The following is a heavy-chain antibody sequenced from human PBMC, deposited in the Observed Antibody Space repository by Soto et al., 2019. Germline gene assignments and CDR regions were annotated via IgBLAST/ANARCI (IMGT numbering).Heavy chain of an antibody. CDR3: ARWAPDAFHV. V-gene: IGHV1-46*01. CDR1: GYSFTTYN. Sequence: QVQLVQSGAEVKKPGASVKVSCKASGYSFTTYNIHWVRQAPGPGLEWMGAVNPRSGSTSYAKKLQCRVTLTRDTSTSTVYRELTSMRAEDAAVYYCARWAPDAFHVWGQGTLVTVSS. CDR2: VNPRSGST. J-gene: IGHJ3*01.